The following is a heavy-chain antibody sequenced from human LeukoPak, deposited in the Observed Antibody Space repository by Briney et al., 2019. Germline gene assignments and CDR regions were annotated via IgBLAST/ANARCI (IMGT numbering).Heavy chain of an antibody. CDR3: ARQALFMVRGLISAFDI. J-gene: IGHJ3*02. CDR2: ISSSGNTV. Sequence: GGSLRLSCVVSGFTFSDYDMTWIRQAPGKGLEWVSHISSSGNTVYYADSVKGRFTVSRDNAKNSLFLQVDSLRAEDTAVYYCARQALFMVRGLISAFDIWGQGTKVTVSS. V-gene: IGHV3-11*01. CDR1: GFTFSDYD. D-gene: IGHD3-10*01.